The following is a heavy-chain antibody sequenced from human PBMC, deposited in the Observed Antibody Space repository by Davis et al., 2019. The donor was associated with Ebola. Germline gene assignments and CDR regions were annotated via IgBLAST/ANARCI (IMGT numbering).Heavy chain of an antibody. CDR1: GYTFNSYY. V-gene: IGHV1-2*04. J-gene: IGHJ2*01. Sequence: ASVKVSCKASGYTFNSYYIHWVRQAPGQGLEWMGWINPNSGGTNYAQKFQGWVTMTRDTSISTAYMELSRLRSDDTAVYYCARGGYCSGGSCWYFDLWGRGTLVTVSS. CDR3: ARGGYCSGGSCWYFDL. D-gene: IGHD2-15*01. CDR2: INPNSGGT.